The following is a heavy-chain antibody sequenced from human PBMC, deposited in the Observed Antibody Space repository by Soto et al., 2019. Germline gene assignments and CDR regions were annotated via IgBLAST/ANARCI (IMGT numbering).Heavy chain of an antibody. D-gene: IGHD5-12*01. Sequence: ASETLSLTCTVSGGSISSYYWSWIRQPPGKGLEWIGYIYYSGSTNYNPSLKSRVTTSVDTSKNQFSLKLSSVTAADTAVYYCARTKSGYDPRFDYWGQGTLVTVSS. CDR3: ARTKSGYDPRFDY. V-gene: IGHV4-59*01. J-gene: IGHJ4*02. CDR2: IYYSGST. CDR1: GGSISSYY.